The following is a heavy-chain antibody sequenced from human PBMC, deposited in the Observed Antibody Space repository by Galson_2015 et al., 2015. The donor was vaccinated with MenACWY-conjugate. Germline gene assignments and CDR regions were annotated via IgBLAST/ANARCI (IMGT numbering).Heavy chain of an antibody. J-gene: IGHJ4*02. D-gene: IGHD6-13*01. Sequence: LRLSCAASGFTLSSYTMNWVRQAPGKGLAWVSYIGTGSSTIYYADSVKGRFTISRDNAKNSLYLQMNSLRAEDTAVYYCARDRSGSSWTDYWGQGTLVTVSS. CDR1: GFTLSSYT. CDR2: IGTGSSTI. CDR3: ARDRSGSSWTDY. V-gene: IGHV3-48*04.